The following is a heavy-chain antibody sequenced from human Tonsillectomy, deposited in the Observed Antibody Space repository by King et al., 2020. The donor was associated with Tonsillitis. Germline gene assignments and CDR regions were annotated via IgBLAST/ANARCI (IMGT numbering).Heavy chain of an antibody. CDR1: GGTFSSYA. Sequence: QLVRSGAEVKKPGSSVKVSCKASGGTFSSYAISWVRQAPGRGLEWMGGIIPIFGTANYAQKFQGRVTITADESTSTAYMELSSLRSEDTAVYYCARGAGYYYDSSGYFYYFDYWGQGTLVTVSS. V-gene: IGHV1-69*01. D-gene: IGHD3-22*01. J-gene: IGHJ4*02. CDR2: IIPIFGTA. CDR3: ARGAGYYYDSSGYFYYFDY.